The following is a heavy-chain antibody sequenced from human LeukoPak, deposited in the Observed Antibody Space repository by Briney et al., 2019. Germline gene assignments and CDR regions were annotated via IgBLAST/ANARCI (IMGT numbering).Heavy chain of an antibody. CDR3: ARDGWPEDAFDI. CDR1: GFTFSSYS. CDR2: ISSSSSYI. Sequence: GGSLRLSCAASGFTFSSYSMNWVRQAPGKGLEWVSSISSSSSYIYYADSVKGRFTISRDSGKNSLYLQMNSLRAEDTAVYYCARDGWPEDAFDIWGQGTMVTVSS. J-gene: IGHJ3*02. D-gene: IGHD2-15*01. V-gene: IGHV3-21*01.